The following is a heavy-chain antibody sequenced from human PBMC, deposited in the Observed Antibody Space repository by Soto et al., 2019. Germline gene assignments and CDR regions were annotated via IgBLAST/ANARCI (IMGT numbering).Heavy chain of an antibody. CDR2: IIPILGIA. V-gene: IGHV1-69*02. CDR3: ASQLGYCSGGSCYGLAI. D-gene: IGHD2-15*01. J-gene: IGHJ3*02. CDR1: GGTFSSYT. Sequence: SVKVSSKASGGTFSSYTMSWVRQAPGQGLEWMGRIIPILGIANYAQKFQGRVTITADKSTSTAYMELSSLRSEDTAVYYCASQLGYCSGGSCYGLAIWGQGTMVTVSS.